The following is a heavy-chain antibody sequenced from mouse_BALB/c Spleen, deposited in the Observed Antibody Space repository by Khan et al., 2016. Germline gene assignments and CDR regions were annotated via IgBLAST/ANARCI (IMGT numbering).Heavy chain of an antibody. V-gene: IGHV5-4*02. Sequence: EVELVESGGGLVKPGGSLKLSCAASGFTFSDYYMYWVRQSPEKRLEWVATISYGGSYTYYPDSVKGRFTISRDNAKNNLYLQMSSLKSEDTAMYYCARDLNWYFDVWGAGTTVTVSS. CDR3: ARDLNWYFDV. CDR1: GFTFSDYY. CDR2: ISYGGSYT. J-gene: IGHJ1*01.